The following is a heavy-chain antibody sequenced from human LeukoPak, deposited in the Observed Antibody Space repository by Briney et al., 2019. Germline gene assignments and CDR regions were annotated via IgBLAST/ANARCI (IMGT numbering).Heavy chain of an antibody. D-gene: IGHD2-15*01. CDR2: ISYDGSNK. CDR1: GFTFSSYA. J-gene: IGHJ4*02. CDR3: ARDLRGMVAATLDY. Sequence: GGSLRLSCAASGFTFSSYAMHWVRQAPGKGLEWVAVISYDGSNKYYADSVKGRFTISRDNSKNTLYLQMNSLRAEDTAVYYCARDLRGMVAATLDYWGQGTLVTVSS. V-gene: IGHV3-30-3*01.